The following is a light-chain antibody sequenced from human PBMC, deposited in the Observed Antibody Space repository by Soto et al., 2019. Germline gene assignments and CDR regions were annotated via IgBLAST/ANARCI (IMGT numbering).Light chain of an antibody. J-gene: IGKJ4*01. CDR2: AAS. CDR3: QQSFRTPLT. CDR1: QRISSY. Sequence: DIQMAQSPSSLSASVGDRATITCRASQRISSYLNWYQQKPGKAPKLLIYAASNLQSGVPSRFTGSGSGIDFTLTISSLQPEDFATYYCQQSFRTPLTFGGGTKVDIK. V-gene: IGKV1-39*01.